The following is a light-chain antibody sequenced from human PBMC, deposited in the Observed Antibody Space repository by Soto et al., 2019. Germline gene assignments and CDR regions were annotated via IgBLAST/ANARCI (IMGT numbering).Light chain of an antibody. CDR1: QSISTW. CDR3: HQHRSYPMT. Sequence: DIQMTQSPCTLSASVGDRVTITCRASQSISTWLVWYQQKPGKAPKLLIYTASNLESGVPSRISGSGSGTEFTLSISSLLPDDVATYFCHQHRSYPMTFGQGTKVEI. V-gene: IGKV1-5*03. J-gene: IGKJ1*01. CDR2: TAS.